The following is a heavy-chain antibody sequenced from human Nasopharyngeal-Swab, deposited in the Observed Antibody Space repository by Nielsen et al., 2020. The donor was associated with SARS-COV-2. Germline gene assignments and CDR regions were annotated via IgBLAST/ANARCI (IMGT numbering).Heavy chain of an antibody. Sequence: WIRQPPGKGLEWIGYIYYSGSTYYNPSLKSRVTISVDTSKNQFSLKLSSVTAADTAVYYCARLDPSVVAATKASYYFGYWGQGTLVTVSS. J-gene: IGHJ4*02. D-gene: IGHD2-15*01. V-gene: IGHV4-31*02. CDR3: ARLDPSVVAATKASYYFGY. CDR2: IYYSGST.